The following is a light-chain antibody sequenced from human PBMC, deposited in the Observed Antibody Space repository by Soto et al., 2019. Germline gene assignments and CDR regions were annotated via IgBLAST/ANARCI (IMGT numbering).Light chain of an antibody. J-gene: IGKJ2*01. CDR2: AAS. Sequence: DIQMTQSPSSLSASVGDRVTITCRASQSISSYLNWYQQKPGKAPKLLIYAASSLQSGVPSRFSGSGSGTDFTPPISSLQPEDFATYYCQKSYSTPSPFGQGTKLEIK. CDR3: QKSYSTPSP. V-gene: IGKV1-39*01. CDR1: QSISSY.